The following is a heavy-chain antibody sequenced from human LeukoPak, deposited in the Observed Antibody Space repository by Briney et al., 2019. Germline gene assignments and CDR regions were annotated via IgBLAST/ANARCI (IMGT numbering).Heavy chain of an antibody. CDR3: ARQIASAGTAGFDF. Sequence: PSETLSLTCTVSGGSISSGDYYWSWIRQPPGKGLEWIGRIYSTGSTNYNPSLKSRVTMSVDTSKNQFSLRLRPVTAADTAVYYCARQIASAGTAGFDFWGQGALVTVSS. CDR1: GGSISSGDYY. CDR2: IYSTGST. D-gene: IGHD6-13*01. J-gene: IGHJ4*02. V-gene: IGHV4-39*07.